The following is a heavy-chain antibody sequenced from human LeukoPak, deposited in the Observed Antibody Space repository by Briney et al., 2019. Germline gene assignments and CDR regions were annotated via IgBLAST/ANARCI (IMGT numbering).Heavy chain of an antibody. D-gene: IGHD3-16*01. V-gene: IGHV1-8*01. CDR2: MNPNSGNT. CDR1: GYTFTNYD. CDR3: ARGIGVHSYYLGY. J-gene: IGHJ4*02. Sequence: ASVKVSCKASGYTFTNYDVSWVRQATGQGLEWMGWMNPNSGNTAYAQKFQGRVTMTRNTSISTAYMELSSLRSEDTAVYYCARGIGVHSYYLGYWGQGTLVTVPS.